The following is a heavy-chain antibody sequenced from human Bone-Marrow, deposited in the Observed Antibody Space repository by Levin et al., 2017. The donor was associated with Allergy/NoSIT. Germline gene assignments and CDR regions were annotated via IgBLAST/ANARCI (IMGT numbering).Heavy chain of an antibody. CDR1: GFTFSRYA. CDR2: MSGSGGRT. CDR3: ARGIASGGKTYYYYYMDV. V-gene: IGHV3-23*01. D-gene: IGHD6-13*01. Sequence: GGSLRLSCAASGFTFSRYAMAWVRQAPGQGLEWVSGMSGSGGRTVYADSVKGRFTISRDNSKNIMYLQMNSLRVEDTALYYCARGIASGGKTYYYYYMDVWGRGTTVAVSS. J-gene: IGHJ6*03.